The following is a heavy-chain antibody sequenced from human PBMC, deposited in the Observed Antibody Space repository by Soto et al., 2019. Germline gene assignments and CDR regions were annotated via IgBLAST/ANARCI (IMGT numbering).Heavy chain of an antibody. J-gene: IGHJ6*02. Sequence: QVQLVQSGAEVKKPGSSVKVSCKASGGTFSTDSISWVRQAPGQGLEWMGGIIPMFGTANNAQKFQGRVTITANESTSTAYMEMSSLTSEYTAVYFCAREIDGYYGMDVWGQGTTVTVAS. CDR3: AREIDGYYGMDV. V-gene: IGHV1-69*12. CDR1: GGTFSTDS. CDR2: IIPMFGTA.